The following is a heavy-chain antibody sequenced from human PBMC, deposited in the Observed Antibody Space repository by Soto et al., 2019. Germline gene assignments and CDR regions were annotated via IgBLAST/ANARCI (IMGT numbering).Heavy chain of an antibody. V-gene: IGHV1-2*02. CDR1: GYTISGYY. J-gene: IGHJ6*04. Sequence: SAVQVSCKASGYTISGYYMHWVRQAPGQGLEWMGWINPNSGGTNYAQKFQGRVTMTRDTSISTAYMELSRLRSDDTAVYYCARGRLAAVAENYYYGMDVLGEGTKVTVSS. CDR2: INPNSGGT. CDR3: ARGRLAAVAENYYYGMDV. D-gene: IGHD6-19*01.